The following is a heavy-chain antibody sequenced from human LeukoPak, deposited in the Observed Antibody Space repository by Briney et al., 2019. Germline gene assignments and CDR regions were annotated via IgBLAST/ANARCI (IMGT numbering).Heavy chain of an antibody. CDR1: GGTFSSYA. J-gene: IGHJ3*02. Sequence: ASVKVSCKASGGTFSSYAISWVRQAPGQGLEWMGRIIPIFGTANYAQKFQGRVTITTDESTSTAYMELSSLRSEDTAVYYCASAGNTSEAFDIWGQGTMVTVSS. D-gene: IGHD2/OR15-2a*01. V-gene: IGHV1-69*05. CDR2: IIPIFGTA. CDR3: ASAGNTSEAFDI.